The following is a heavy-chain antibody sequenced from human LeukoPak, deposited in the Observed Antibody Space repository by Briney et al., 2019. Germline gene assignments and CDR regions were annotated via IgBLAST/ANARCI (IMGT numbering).Heavy chain of an antibody. J-gene: IGHJ4*02. CDR2: ISSGSTYI. CDR1: GFTFSSYS. CDR3: ARDGFDILTGYSLTFDY. Sequence: GGSLRLSCAVSGFTFSSYSMNWVRQAPGKGLEWVSSISSGSTYIYYVDSVKGRFTTSRDNAKNSLYLQMNSLRSEHTAVYYCARDGFDILTGYSLTFDYWGQGTLVTVSS. D-gene: IGHD3-9*01. V-gene: IGHV3-21*01.